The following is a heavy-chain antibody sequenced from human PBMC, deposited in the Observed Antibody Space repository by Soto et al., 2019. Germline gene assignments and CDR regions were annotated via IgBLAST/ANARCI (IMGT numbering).Heavy chain of an antibody. CDR3: ARHMIRGVLTTNFDY. Sequence: PGESLKISCQGSGYPFTNYWIGWVRQMPGKGLEWMGIIYPGDSDTRYSPSFKGQVTISADRSISTAYLQWGSLKASDTAMYYCARHMIRGVLTTNFDYWGQGTLVTVSS. V-gene: IGHV5-51*01. J-gene: IGHJ4*02. D-gene: IGHD3-10*01. CDR2: IYPGDSDT. CDR1: GYPFTNYW.